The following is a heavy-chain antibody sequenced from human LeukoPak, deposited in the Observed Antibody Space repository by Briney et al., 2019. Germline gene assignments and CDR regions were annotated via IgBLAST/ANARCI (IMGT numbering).Heavy chain of an antibody. CDR1: GGSISGYY. CDR3: ARILDSGRSDY. CDR2: VHYGGTT. V-gene: IGHV4-59*12. D-gene: IGHD6-19*01. J-gene: IGHJ4*02. Sequence: SETLSLTCTVSGGSISGYYWSWIRQPPGGGLEFIGYVHYGGTTKYNPSLERRVTISVDTSKNQFSLKLSSVTAADTAVYYCARILDSGRSDYWGQGTLVTVSS.